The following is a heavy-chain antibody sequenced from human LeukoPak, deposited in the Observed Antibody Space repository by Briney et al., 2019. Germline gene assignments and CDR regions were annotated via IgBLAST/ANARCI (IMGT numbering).Heavy chain of an antibody. D-gene: IGHD5-12*01. J-gene: IGHJ6*02. CDR2: ISGSGGST. CDR3: ARGRGYSGYDYYYGMDV. Sequence: GGSLRLSCAASGFTFSSYAMSWVRQAPGKGLEWVSAISGSGGSTYYADSVKGRFTISRDNSKNTLYLQMNSLRAEDTAVYYCARGRGYSGYDYYYGMDVWGQGTTVTVSS. V-gene: IGHV3-23*01. CDR1: GFTFSSYA.